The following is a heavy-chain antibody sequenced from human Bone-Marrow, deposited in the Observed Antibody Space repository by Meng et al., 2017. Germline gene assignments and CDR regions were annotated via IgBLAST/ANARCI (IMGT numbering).Heavy chain of an antibody. J-gene: IGHJ2*01. D-gene: IGHD2-2*01. CDR3: ARGRGTMPYWYFDL. CDR1: GGSFSGYY. CDR2: INHSGST. Sequence: QVQLQQWGAGLLKPSETLSLTCAVYGGSFSGYYWSWIHQPPGKGLEWIGEINHSGSTNYNPSLKSRVTISVDTSKNQFSLKLSSMTAADTAVYYCARGRGTMPYWYFDLWGRGTLVTVSS. V-gene: IGHV4-34*01.